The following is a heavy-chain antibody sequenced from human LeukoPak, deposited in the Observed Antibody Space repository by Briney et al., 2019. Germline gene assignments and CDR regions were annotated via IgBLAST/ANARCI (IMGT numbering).Heavy chain of an antibody. Sequence: SETLSLTCTGSGDSISSYYWSWIRQPAGKGLEWIGRIHTSGSTTYNPSLKSRVTMSVDTSKNQFSLRLRSVTAADTAVYYCARGYGDTPYYFDYWGQGTLVTVSS. CDR3: ARGYGDTPYYFDY. CDR1: GDSISSYY. J-gene: IGHJ4*02. V-gene: IGHV4-4*07. D-gene: IGHD3-10*01. CDR2: IHTSGST.